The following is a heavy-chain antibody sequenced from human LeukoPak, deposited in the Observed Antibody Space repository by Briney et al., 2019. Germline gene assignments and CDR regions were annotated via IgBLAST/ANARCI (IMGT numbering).Heavy chain of an antibody. CDR1: GYTFTSYD. J-gene: IGHJ3*02. CDR3: ARGGSLWFGELGNAFDI. V-gene: IGHV1-8*01. CDR2: MNPNSGNT. D-gene: IGHD3-10*01. Sequence: ASVKVSCKASGYTFTSYDINWVRQATGQGLEWMGWMNPNSGNTGYAQKFQGRVTMTRNTSISTAYMELSSLRSEDTAVYYCARGGSLWFGELGNAFDIWGQGTMVTVSS.